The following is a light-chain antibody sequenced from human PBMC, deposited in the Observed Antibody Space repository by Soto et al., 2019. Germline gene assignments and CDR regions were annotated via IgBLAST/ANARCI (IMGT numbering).Light chain of an antibody. V-gene: IGKV1-39*01. CDR1: QSISSY. Sequence: DIQMTQSPSSLSASVGDRVTITCRASQSISSYLNWYQQKPGKAPKLLIYAASSLQSGVPSRFSGSGSGTDSTLTISILQPEYFATYYCQQSYSTPSTFGQGTKLEIK. CDR3: QQSYSTPST. J-gene: IGKJ2*01. CDR2: AAS.